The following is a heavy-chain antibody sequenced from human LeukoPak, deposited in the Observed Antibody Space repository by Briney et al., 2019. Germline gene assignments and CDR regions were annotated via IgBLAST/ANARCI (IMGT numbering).Heavy chain of an antibody. CDR3: ARGVASADAKSFDQ. CDR2: INPNTGGT. J-gene: IGHJ4*02. V-gene: IGHV1-2*02. D-gene: IGHD6-13*01. Sequence: ASVKVSCTASGYTFTGYYMHWVRQAPGQGLEWMGWINPNTGGTDYAQKFQGRVTMTRDTSISTVYMELSRLTSDDTAVYYCARGVASADAKSFDQWGQGTLVTVSS. CDR1: GYTFTGYY.